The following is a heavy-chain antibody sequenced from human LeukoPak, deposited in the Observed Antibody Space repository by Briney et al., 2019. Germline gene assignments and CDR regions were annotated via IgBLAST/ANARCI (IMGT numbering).Heavy chain of an antibody. CDR3: AGGPRYYDSSAYYRFDY. V-gene: IGHV4-59*01. J-gene: IGHJ4*02. D-gene: IGHD3-22*01. CDR2: IYYSGSS. Sequence: PSETLSLTCSVSGDSISNYYWSWIRQPPGKGLEWIGYIYYSGSSNYNPSLKSRVTISVDTSKNQFSLKLSSVTAADTAVYYCAGGPRYYDSSAYYRFDYWGQGTLVTVSS. CDR1: GDSISNYY.